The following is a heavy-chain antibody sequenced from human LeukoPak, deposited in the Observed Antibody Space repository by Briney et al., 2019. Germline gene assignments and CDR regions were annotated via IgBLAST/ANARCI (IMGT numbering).Heavy chain of an antibody. CDR2: IYYSGSI. CDR1: GGSISSGDYY. Sequence: PSETLSLTCTVSGGSISSGDYYWRWIRKPPGKGLEWIEYIYYSGSIYYNPSLKSRVTISVDTSKNQFSLKLSSVTAADTAVYYCARDRPGYYGSGSYFGYWGQGTLVTVSS. CDR3: ARDRPGYYGSGSYFGY. J-gene: IGHJ4*02. V-gene: IGHV4-30-4*01. D-gene: IGHD3-10*01.